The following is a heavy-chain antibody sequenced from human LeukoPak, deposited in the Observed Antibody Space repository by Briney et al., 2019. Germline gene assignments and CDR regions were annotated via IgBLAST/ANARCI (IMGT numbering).Heavy chain of an antibody. D-gene: IGHD6-19*01. J-gene: IGHJ4*02. CDR2: IYYSGST. CDR1: GGSISSGGYY. Sequence: PSETLSLTCTVSGGSISSGGYYWSWIRQHPGKGLEWIGYIYYSGSTYYNPSLKSRVTISVDTSKSQFSLNLSSVTAADTAMYYCARHGRNSGAPNYWGQGTLVTVSS. CDR3: ARHGRNSGAPNY. V-gene: IGHV4-31*03.